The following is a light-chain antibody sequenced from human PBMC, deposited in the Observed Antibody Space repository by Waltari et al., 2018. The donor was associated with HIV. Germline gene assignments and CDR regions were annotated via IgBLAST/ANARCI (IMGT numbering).Light chain of an antibody. Sequence: EVVMTQSPATLSVSLGEIATLSCRASQTVNSNLAWYQQRPGQAPRLLIYGVSTRASGIPARFSVSGSGTEFTLTISSLQSEDFAVYFCQQYNNWPRTFGQGTKVEIK. J-gene: IGKJ1*01. CDR2: GVS. V-gene: IGKV3-15*01. CDR3: QQYNNWPRT. CDR1: QTVNSN.